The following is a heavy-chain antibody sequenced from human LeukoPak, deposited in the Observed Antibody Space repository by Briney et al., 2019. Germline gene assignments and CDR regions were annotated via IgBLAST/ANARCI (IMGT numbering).Heavy chain of an antibody. J-gene: IGHJ4*02. D-gene: IGHD2-15*01. CDR2: INAGNGNT. CDR3: ARDWGGYCSGGSCYFGACDY. Sequence: ASVKVSCKASGYTFTSYAMHWERQAPGQRLEWMGWINAGNGNTKYSQEFQGRVTITRDTSASTAYMELSSLRSEDMAVYYCARDWGGYCSGGSCYFGACDYWGQGTLVTVSS. CDR1: GYTFTSYA. V-gene: IGHV1-3*03.